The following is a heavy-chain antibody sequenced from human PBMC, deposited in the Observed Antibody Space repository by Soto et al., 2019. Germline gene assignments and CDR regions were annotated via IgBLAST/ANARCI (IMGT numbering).Heavy chain of an antibody. D-gene: IGHD2-2*01. J-gene: IGHJ5*02. Sequence: QVQLVQSGAEVKKPGASVKVSCKASGYTFTSYDINWVRQATGQGVAWMGWMNANNGNTGYAQKFQRRVTMPRNTSISTADMELSSLRSEDTAVYYCAGRQVLCGTAFAPWGQGTLVTVSS. V-gene: IGHV1-8*01. CDR3: AGRQVLCGTAFAP. CDR1: GYTFTSYD. CDR2: MNANNGNT.